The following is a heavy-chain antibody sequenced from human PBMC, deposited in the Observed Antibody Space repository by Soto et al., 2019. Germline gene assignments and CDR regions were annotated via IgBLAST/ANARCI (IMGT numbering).Heavy chain of an antibody. CDR1: GGSVNTAPYH. CDR3: ARDHHSYYDTSGYYPYFDF. J-gene: IGHJ4*02. Sequence: SETLSLTCTVSGGSVNTAPYHWSWIRQSPRNGLEWIGNIYYTGSTNYNPSFESRVAISLDTSNNQFSLRLTSLTAADTAVYFCARDHHSYYDTSGYYPYFDFWGQGALVTAS. V-gene: IGHV4-61*01. D-gene: IGHD3-22*01. CDR2: IYYTGST.